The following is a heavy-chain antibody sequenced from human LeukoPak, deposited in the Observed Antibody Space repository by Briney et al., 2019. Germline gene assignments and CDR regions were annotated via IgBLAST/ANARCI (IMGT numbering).Heavy chain of an antibody. CDR1: GFTFSSYA. Sequence: PGGSLRLSCAASGFTFSSYAMSWVRQAPGKGLEWVSAISSSGGSTYYADSVKGRFTISRDNSKNTLYLQMNSLRAEDTAVYYCAKDRPGYCSGGSCKGNWGQGTLVTVSS. CDR3: AKDRPGYCSGGSCKGN. V-gene: IGHV3-23*01. CDR2: ISSSGGST. D-gene: IGHD2-15*01. J-gene: IGHJ4*02.